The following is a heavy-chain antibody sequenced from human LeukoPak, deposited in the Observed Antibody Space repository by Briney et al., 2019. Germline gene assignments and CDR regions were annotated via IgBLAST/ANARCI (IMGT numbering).Heavy chain of an antibody. V-gene: IGHV3-23*01. CDR1: GFTLRSYA. Sequence: PGGSLRLSCAASGFTLRSYAMSWVRQAPGKGLEWVSDISESGGSTHYADSVKGRFTISRDNSKNTLYLQMNTLRAEDTAVYFCAKIRGYTYGFGDYWGQGILVTVSS. D-gene: IGHD5-18*01. CDR2: ISESGGST. J-gene: IGHJ4*02. CDR3: AKIRGYTYGFGDY.